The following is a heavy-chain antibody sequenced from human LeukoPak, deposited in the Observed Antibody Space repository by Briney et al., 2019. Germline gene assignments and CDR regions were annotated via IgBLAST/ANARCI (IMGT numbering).Heavy chain of an antibody. CDR1: GGSISSCY. Sequence: MPSETLSLTCTVSGGSISSCYWSWIRQPAGKGLEWIGRIYTSGSTNYNPSLKSRVTMSVDTSKNQFSLKLSSVTAADTAVYYCAIAPLLWFGELSFYAFDIWGQGTMVTVSS. CDR3: AIAPLLWFGELSFYAFDI. V-gene: IGHV4-4*07. CDR2: IYTSGST. J-gene: IGHJ3*02. D-gene: IGHD3-10*01.